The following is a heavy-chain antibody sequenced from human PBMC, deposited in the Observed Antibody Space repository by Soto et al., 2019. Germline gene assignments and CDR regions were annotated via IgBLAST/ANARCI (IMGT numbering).Heavy chain of an antibody. V-gene: IGHV3-33*01. Sequence: QVQLVESGGGVVQPGRSLRLSCAASGFTFSSYGMHWVRQAPGKGLEWVAVIWYDGSNKYYADSVKGRFTISRDNSKNTLYLQMNSLRAEDTAVYYCARDGRSITIFGVVVTRVMGNWFDPWGQGTLVTVSS. CDR3: ARDGRSITIFGVVVTRVMGNWFDP. J-gene: IGHJ5*02. CDR1: GFTFSSYG. CDR2: IWYDGSNK. D-gene: IGHD3-3*01.